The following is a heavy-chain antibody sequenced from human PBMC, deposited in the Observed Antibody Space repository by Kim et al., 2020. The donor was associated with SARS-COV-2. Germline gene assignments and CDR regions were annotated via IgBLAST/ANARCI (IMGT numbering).Heavy chain of an antibody. CDR3: ARCSRATDCYGDYYEL. V-gene: IGHV3-23*01. Sequence: GGSLSLSCAASRFTFDNYAMAWVRQAPGKGLEYVSSLTATGAYTFHAPTVRGRFIISRDNYENTLYLQMNNVRAEDTAVYYCARCSRATDCYGDYYELWGQGTLVTVSS. J-gene: IGHJ4*02. D-gene: IGHD2-21*02. CDR1: RFTFDNYA. CDR2: LTATGAYT.